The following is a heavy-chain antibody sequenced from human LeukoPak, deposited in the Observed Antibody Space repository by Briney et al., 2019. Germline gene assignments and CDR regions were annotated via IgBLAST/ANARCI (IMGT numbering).Heavy chain of an antibody. D-gene: IGHD1-26*01. CDR3: ARCLGATRCAFDI. J-gene: IGHJ3*02. CDR1: GFTFSSYS. V-gene: IGHV3-21*01. CDR2: ISSSSSYI. Sequence: GGSLRLSCASSGFTFSSYSMNWVRQAPGKGLKWVSSISSSSSYIYYADSVKGRFTISRDNAKNSLYLQMNILRAEDTAVYYCARCLGATRCAFDIWGQGTMVTVSS.